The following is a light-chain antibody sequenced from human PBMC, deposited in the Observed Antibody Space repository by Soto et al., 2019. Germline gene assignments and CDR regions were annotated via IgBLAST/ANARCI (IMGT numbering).Light chain of an antibody. V-gene: IGLV2-14*01. J-gene: IGLJ1*01. CDR2: EVS. Sequence: QSGLTQPASVSWSPGQSITISCTGTSSDYVSWYQQHPGKAPKFLISEVSNRPSGISNRFSGSKSGNTASLTISGLQADDEADYYGSSYTSSRTYVFGTGTKVNVL. CDR3: SSYTSSRTYV. CDR1: SSDY.